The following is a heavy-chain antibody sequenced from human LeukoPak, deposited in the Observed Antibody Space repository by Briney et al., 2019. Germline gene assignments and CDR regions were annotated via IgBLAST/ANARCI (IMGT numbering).Heavy chain of an antibody. J-gene: IGHJ5*02. CDR2: INHSGST. V-gene: IGHV4-34*01. CDR3: ARGRGAVAGPQNWFDP. D-gene: IGHD6-19*01. Sequence: KPSETLSLTCAVYGGSFSGYYWSWIRQPPGKGLERIGEINHSGSTNYNPSLKSRVTISVDTSKNQFSLKLSSVTAADTAVYYCARGRGAVAGPQNWFDPWGQGTLVTVSS. CDR1: GGSFSGYY.